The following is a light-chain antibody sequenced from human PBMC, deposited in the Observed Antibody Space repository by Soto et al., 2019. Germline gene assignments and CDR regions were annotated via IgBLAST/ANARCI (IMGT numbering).Light chain of an antibody. CDR3: QHRSNWTPQLN. Sequence: EIVLTQSPATLSLSPGERATLSCRASQSISSYLAWYQQKPGQAPRLLIFDASNRASGIPARFRGSGSGTDFTLTISSLEPEDFAVYYCQHRSNWTPQLNFGGGTKVDI. CDR1: QSISSY. J-gene: IGKJ4*01. CDR2: DAS. V-gene: IGKV3-11*01.